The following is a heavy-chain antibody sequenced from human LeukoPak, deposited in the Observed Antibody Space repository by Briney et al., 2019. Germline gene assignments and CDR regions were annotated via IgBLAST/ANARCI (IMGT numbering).Heavy chain of an antibody. V-gene: IGHV3-48*02. CDR2: ISSRSSII. CDR1: GFTFSSYS. Sequence: GGSLRLSCAASGFTFSSYSMNWVRQAPGKGLEWLSYISSRSSIIYYADSVKGRFTISRDNAKNSLYLQMNSLRDEDTAVYYCAKSDTYRFDYWGQGTLVTVSS. D-gene: IGHD2-21*02. CDR3: AKSDTYRFDY. J-gene: IGHJ4*02.